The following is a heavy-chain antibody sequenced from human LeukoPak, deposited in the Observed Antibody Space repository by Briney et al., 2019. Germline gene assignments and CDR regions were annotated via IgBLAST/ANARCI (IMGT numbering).Heavy chain of an antibody. CDR2: IKIKTEGGTT. V-gene: IGHV3-15*01. D-gene: IGHD3-9*01. CDR1: GFTFRNAW. CDR3: TTDLRNDIMTGYYFYYYMDV. J-gene: IGHJ6*03. Sequence: GGSLRLSCEGSGFTFRNAWMSWVRQAPGKGLEWVGRIKIKTEGGTTDYAAPVEGRFSISRDDSKDTLYLHMNSLKTEDTAVYYCTTDLRNDIMTGYYFYYYMDVWGKGTTVTVSS.